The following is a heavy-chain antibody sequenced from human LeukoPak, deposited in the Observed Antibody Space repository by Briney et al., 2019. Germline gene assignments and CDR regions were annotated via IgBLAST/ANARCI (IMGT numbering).Heavy chain of an antibody. CDR3: ARDSEYSSSFAFDI. J-gene: IGHJ3*02. CDR1: GFTFSSNW. V-gene: IGHV3-7*01. Sequence: GGSLRLSCAASGFTFSSNWMTWVRQAPGKGLEWVANINQDGTERYYVDSVKGRFTISRDNAKTYLYLRMNRLRAEDTAVYYCARDSEYSSSFAFDIWGQGTMVTVSS. CDR2: INQDGTER. D-gene: IGHD6-13*01.